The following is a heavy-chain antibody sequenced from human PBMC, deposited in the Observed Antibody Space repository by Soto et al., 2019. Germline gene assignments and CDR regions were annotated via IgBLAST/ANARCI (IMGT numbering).Heavy chain of an antibody. CDR1: GFIFSMYS. CDR2: IPQDGVDG. D-gene: IGHD2-21*02. Sequence: LRLSCEVSGFIFSMYSMSWVRQTPGKGLEWVAKIPQDGVDGHYADAVKGRFTISRDNGKNSLYLQMNNLRAEDTAVYYCARDHLILPAHDFFYRSDVWVRGATVTVSS. CDR3: ARDHLILPAHDFFYRSDV. V-gene: IGHV3-7*03. J-gene: IGHJ6*02.